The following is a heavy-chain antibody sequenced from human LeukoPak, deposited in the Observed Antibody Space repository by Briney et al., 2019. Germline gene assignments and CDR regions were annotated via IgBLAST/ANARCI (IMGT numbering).Heavy chain of an antibody. J-gene: IGHJ4*02. V-gene: IGHV3-30*02. CDR3: AKDPRSKVAEILYYFDY. D-gene: IGHD6-19*01. CDR1: GFTFSSYG. CDR2: IRYDGSNK. Sequence: GGSLRLSCAASGFTFSSYGMHWVRQAPGKGLEWVAFIRYDGSNKYYADSVKGRFTISRDNSKNTLYLQMNSLRAEDTAVYYCAKDPRSKVAEILYYFDYWGQGTLVTVS.